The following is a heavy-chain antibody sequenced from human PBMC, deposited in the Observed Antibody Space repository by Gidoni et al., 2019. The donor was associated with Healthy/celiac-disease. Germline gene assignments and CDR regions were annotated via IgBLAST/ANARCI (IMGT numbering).Heavy chain of an antibody. Sequence: QVQLVESGGAVVQPGRSLRLSCAASGFPFSSYVIHWVRQAPGKGLEWVAVISYDESNKYYADSVKGRFTISRDNSKNTLYLQMNSLRAEDTAVYYCAKDRGCSSISCYTGDAFDIWGQGTMVTVSS. D-gene: IGHD2-2*02. J-gene: IGHJ3*02. V-gene: IGHV3-30*18. CDR3: AKDRGCSSISCYTGDAFDI. CDR2: ISYDESNK. CDR1: GFPFSSYV.